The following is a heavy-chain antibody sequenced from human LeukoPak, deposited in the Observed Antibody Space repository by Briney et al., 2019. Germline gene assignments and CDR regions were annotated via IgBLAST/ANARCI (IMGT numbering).Heavy chain of an antibody. Sequence: PGGSLRLSCAASGFTFSSYWMSWVRQAPGKGLEWVANIKQDGSEKYYVDSVKGRFTISRDNAKNSLYLQMNSLRAEDTAVYYCARGVGFSGYCSSTSCYTLGWFDPWGQGTLVTVSS. V-gene: IGHV3-7*03. CDR1: GFTFSSYW. J-gene: IGHJ5*02. CDR2: IKQDGSEK. CDR3: ARGVGFSGYCSSTSCYTLGWFDP. D-gene: IGHD2-2*02.